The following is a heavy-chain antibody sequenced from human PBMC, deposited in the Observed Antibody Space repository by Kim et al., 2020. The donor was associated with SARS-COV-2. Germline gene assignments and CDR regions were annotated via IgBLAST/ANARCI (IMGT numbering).Heavy chain of an antibody. D-gene: IGHD2-2*01. Sequence: GGSLRLSCAASGFTFDDYAMHWVRQAPGKGLEWVSLISGDGGSTYYADSVKGRFTISRDNSKNSLYLQMNSLRTEDTALYYCAKEGPIVVVPAAIGDGGYYYYGMDVWGQGTTVTVSS. CDR3: AKEGPIVVVPAAIGDGGYYYYGMDV. CDR2: ISGDGGST. V-gene: IGHV3-43*02. J-gene: IGHJ6*02. CDR1: GFTFDDYA.